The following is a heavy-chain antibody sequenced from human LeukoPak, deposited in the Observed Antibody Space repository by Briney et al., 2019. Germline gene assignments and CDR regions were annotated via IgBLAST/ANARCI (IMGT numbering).Heavy chain of an antibody. CDR3: ARSDSINSSWYRWFDP. Sequence: ASVKVSCKASGYTFTSYGICWVRQAPGQGLEWMGWISTYNGNTNYAQKLQGRVTMTTDTSTSTAYMELRSLRSDDTAVYYCARSDSINSSWYRWFDPWGQGTLVTVSS. J-gene: IGHJ5*02. CDR1: GYTFTSYG. D-gene: IGHD6-13*01. CDR2: ISTYNGNT. V-gene: IGHV1-18*01.